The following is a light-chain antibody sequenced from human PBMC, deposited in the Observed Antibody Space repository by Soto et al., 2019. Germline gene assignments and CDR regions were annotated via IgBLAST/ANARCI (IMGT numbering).Light chain of an antibody. J-gene: IGKJ2*01. Sequence: EIVMTQSPATLSVSPGERATLHCRASQSVSSNLGWYQHKPGQAPRLLIYGASTRATGIPARFSGSGSGTDFTLTISGLPSEDFAVYYCQQYNDWPPGYTFGQGTKVEIK. V-gene: IGKV3-15*01. CDR2: GAS. CDR3: QQYNDWPPGYT. CDR1: QSVSSN.